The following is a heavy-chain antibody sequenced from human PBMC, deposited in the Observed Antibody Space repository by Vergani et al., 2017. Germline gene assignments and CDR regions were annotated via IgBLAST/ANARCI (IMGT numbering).Heavy chain of an antibody. CDR3: AKANPRNSGYDYLYYYHAMDV. CDR1: GFTFNHYA. CDR2: ISGSGGST. V-gene: IGHV3-23*04. J-gene: IGHJ6*02. D-gene: IGHD5-12*01. Sequence: EGQLVESGGGLVKPGGSLRLSCAASGFTFNHYAMNWVRQAPGKGLEWVSGISGSGGSTYYAGSVKGRFTISRDSSKNTLYLQMNSLSAGDTAVYYCAKANPRNSGYDYLYYYHAMDVWGQGTTVTVSS.